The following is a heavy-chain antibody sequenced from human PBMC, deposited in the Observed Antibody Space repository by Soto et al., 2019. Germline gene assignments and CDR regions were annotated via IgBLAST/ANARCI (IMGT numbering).Heavy chain of an antibody. CDR2: ISSSSSTI. CDR1: GFTFSTYS. CDR3: ARDLRRYSYGFYYYYGMDV. J-gene: IGHJ6*02. V-gene: IGHV3-48*01. Sequence: GGSLRLSCAASGFTFSTYSMNWVRQAPGKGLEWVSYISSSSSTIFYTDSVKGRFTVSRDNAKNSLYLQMNSLRAEDTAVYYCARDLRRYSYGFYYYYGMDVWGQGTTVTVSS. D-gene: IGHD5-18*01.